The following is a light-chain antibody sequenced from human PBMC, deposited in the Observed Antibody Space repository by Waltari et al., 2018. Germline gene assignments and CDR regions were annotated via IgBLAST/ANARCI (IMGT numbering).Light chain of an antibody. Sequence: QLVLTQSPSASASLGASVKLTCTLTSGQTSHAIAWHQQLPGRGPRFLLKVDADGSHNKGDGIPDRFSASNSGAERYLTISSLQFEDEADYYCQAWGTGIPWVFGGGTKLTVL. CDR2: VDADGSH. J-gene: IGLJ3*02. CDR1: SGQTSHA. CDR3: QAWGTGIPWV. V-gene: IGLV4-69*02.